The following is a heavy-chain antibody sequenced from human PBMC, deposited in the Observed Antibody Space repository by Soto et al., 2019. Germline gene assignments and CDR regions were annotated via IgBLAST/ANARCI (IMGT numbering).Heavy chain of an antibody. CDR1: GFIFGNYA. V-gene: IGHV3-23*01. CDR2: VTGSGGST. D-gene: IGHD3-16*01. CDR3: AKSDYVWGRKSSYYIDY. Sequence: EVQLLESGGASVQPGGSLRLSCAASGFIFGNYAMTWVRQAPGKGLEWVSAVTGSGGSTYYADSVNGRFSISRDNSKNTLHRQVSALRAEDTALYYCAKSDYVWGRKSSYYIDYWGQGTLVTVSS. J-gene: IGHJ4*02.